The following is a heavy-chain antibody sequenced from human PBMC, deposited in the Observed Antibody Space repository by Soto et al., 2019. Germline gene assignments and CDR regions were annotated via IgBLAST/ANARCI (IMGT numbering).Heavy chain of an antibody. CDR1: GGSISGTFY. Sequence: PSETLCLTCTVSGGSISGTFYWHWIRQHPGKGLEWIGYIHNSGNNYYNPSLKSRVTMSVDTSKNQFSPNLNSVTAADTAVYYCARDRWGYGIDYWGQGTPVTVSS. CDR3: ARDRWGYGIDY. V-gene: IGHV4-31*03. D-gene: IGHD2-21*01. J-gene: IGHJ4*02. CDR2: IHNSGNN.